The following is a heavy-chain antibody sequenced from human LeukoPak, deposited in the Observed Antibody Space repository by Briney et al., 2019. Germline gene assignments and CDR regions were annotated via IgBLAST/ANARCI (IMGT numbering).Heavy chain of an antibody. CDR1: GSTFSSYW. Sequence: GGSLGLSCAASGSTFSSYWMNWARQAPGKGLEWVASINHNGNVNYYVDSVKGRFTISRDNAKNSLYLQMSNLRAEDTAVYFCARGGGLDVWGQGATVTVSS. V-gene: IGHV3-7*03. CDR2: INHNGNVN. D-gene: IGHD3-16*01. J-gene: IGHJ6*02. CDR3: ARGGGLDV.